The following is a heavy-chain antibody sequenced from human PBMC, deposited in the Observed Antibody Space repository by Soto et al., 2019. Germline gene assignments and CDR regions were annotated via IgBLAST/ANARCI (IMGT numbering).Heavy chain of an antibody. CDR2: IYSNGDT. CDR3: ARRGGSSSGYYYYAMDV. D-gene: IGHD6-6*01. J-gene: IGHJ6*02. CDR1: SDSMNSGGYY. Sequence: SETLSLTCSVSSDSMNSGGYYWSWIRQHPGKGLEWIGYIYSNGDTYYNPSLKSRVTISVDTSKNQFSLNLTSVTAADTAVYYCARRGGSSSGYYYYAMDVWGQGTTVTVS. V-gene: IGHV4-31*03.